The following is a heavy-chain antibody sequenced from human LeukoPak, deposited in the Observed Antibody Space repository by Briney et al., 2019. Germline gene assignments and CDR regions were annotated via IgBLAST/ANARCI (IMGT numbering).Heavy chain of an antibody. J-gene: IGHJ3*02. Sequence: AETLSLTCTASGGSISSYYWSWIRQPPGKGLEWIGFMYYTGTTNYNPSLQSRFTISVDTSNKPSSLKLSTLNASDTAVYYCARVLRVSFYVGAFNIWGQGTMVTVSA. CDR1: GGSISSYY. CDR2: MYYTGTT. V-gene: IGHV4-59*12. CDR3: ARVLRVSFYVGAFNI. D-gene: IGHD1-26*01.